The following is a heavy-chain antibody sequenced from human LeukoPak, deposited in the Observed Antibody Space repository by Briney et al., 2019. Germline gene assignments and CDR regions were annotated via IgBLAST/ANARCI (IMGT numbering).Heavy chain of an antibody. Sequence: SETLSLTCTVSGGSISGEYWNWIRQTPGRGLEWTGNLHHSEGTTYNPSLKSRVTISLDTSRNLLSLSLRSVTAADTAVYYCARQDDSYRDYGSYYYSGLNVWGQGTTVAVS. J-gene: IGHJ6*02. CDR1: GGSISGEY. CDR3: ARQDDSYRDYGSYYYSGLNV. V-gene: IGHV4-59*08. CDR2: LHHSEGT. D-gene: IGHD4-17*01.